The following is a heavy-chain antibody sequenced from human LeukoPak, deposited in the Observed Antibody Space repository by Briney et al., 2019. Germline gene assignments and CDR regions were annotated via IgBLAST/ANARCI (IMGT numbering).Heavy chain of an antibody. V-gene: IGHV4-31*03. CDR3: AGGERAAAAYNWFDP. Sequence: SETLSFTCTVSGGSISSGGYYWSWIRQHPGKGLEWIGYIYYSGSTYYNPSLKSRVTISVDTSKNQFSLKLSSVTAADTAVYYCAGGERAAAAYNWFDPWGQGTLVTVSS. J-gene: IGHJ5*02. CDR2: IYYSGST. D-gene: IGHD6-13*01. CDR1: GGSISSGGYY.